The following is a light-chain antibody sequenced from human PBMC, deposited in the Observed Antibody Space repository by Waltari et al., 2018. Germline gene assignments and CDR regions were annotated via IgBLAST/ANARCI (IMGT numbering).Light chain of an antibody. CDR2: DAS. CDR3: QQYHNWPPLT. CDR1: QDVTTN. J-gene: IGKJ4*01. Sequence: EVVMTQSPATLSVSPGERAILSCRASQDVTTNLAWYQQKPGQAPRVLIYDASTRATGIPARFSGSGSGAEFTLTISSLQSEDSAVYYWQQYHNWPPLTFGGGTNVEIK. V-gene: IGKV3-15*01.